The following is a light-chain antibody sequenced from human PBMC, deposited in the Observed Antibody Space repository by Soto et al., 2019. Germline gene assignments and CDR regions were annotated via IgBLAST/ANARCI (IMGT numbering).Light chain of an antibody. J-gene: IGKJ4*01. Sequence: EIVLTQSPGTLSLSPGERATLSCRASQSVSSSYLAWYQQKPGQAPRLLIHGASSRATGIPDRFSGSGSGTDFTLTISRLEPEDFAVYYCQQYGSPLTFGGGTKVDIK. V-gene: IGKV3-20*01. CDR1: QSVSSSY. CDR3: QQYGSPLT. CDR2: GAS.